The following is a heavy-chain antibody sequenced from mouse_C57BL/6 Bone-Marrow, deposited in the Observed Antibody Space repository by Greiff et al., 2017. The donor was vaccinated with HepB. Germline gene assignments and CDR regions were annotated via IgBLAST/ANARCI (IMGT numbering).Heavy chain of an antibody. V-gene: IGHV14-2*01. CDR2: IDPEDGET. CDR3: ARNYWFAY. CDR1: GFNIKDYY. Sequence: VQLQQSGAELVKPGASVKLSCTASGFNIKDYYMHWVKQRTEQGLEWIGRIDPEDGETKYAPKFQGKATITADTSSNTAYLQISSLTSEDTAVYYCARNYWFAYWGQGTLVTVSA. J-gene: IGHJ3*01. D-gene: IGHD2-1*01.